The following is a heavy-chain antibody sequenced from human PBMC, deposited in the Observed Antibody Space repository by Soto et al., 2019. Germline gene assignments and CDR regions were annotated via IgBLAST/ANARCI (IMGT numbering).Heavy chain of an antibody. CDR3: ASNYGLFDN. V-gene: IGHV3-21*06. J-gene: IGHJ4*02. CDR2: ISRTGDSI. CDR1: GFAFSSYS. D-gene: IGHD4-17*01. Sequence: EGQLVESGGSLVRPGGSLRLSCVASGFAFSSYSMTWVRQAPGKGLECVSSISRTGDSIYYADSVKGRFIISRDNAENSLYLQMSSLRVEDTAVYYCASNYGLFDNWGQGNLVAVSS.